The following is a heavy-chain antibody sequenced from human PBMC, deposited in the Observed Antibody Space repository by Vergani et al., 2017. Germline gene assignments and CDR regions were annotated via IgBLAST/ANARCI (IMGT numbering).Heavy chain of an antibody. J-gene: IGHJ4*02. V-gene: IGHV3-23*01. Sequence: HMLESGGGLVQPGGSLRLSCAASGFIFNNYAMNWVRQAPGKGLEWVSGIAWRGDSTDNADSVKGRFTISRDNSKNTLYLQMNSLRAEDTAIYYCAKGAQPANYFDSRFDSWGQGTLVVVSS. CDR2: IAWRGDST. CDR3: AKGAQPANYFDSRFDS. CDR1: GFIFNNYA. D-gene: IGHD3-22*01.